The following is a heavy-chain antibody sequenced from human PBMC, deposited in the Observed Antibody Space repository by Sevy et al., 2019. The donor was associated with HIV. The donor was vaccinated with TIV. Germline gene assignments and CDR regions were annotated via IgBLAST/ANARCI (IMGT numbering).Heavy chain of an antibody. CDR3: AKHLRGSYYYYGMDV. CDR1: GFTFSSYA. V-gene: IGHV3-64D*06. CDR2: ISSNGGST. J-gene: IGHJ6*02. Sequence: GGSLRLSCSASGFTFSSYAMHWVRQAPGKGLEYVSAISSNGGSTYYADSVKGRFTISRDNSKNTLYLQMSSLRAEDTAVYYCAKHLRGSYYYYGMDVWGQGTTVTVSS.